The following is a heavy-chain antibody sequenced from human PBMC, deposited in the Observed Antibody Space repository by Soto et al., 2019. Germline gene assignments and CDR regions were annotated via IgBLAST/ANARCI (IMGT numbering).Heavy chain of an antibody. CDR3: TRGGGSSASYYYYLDV. Sequence: GGSLRLSCAASGFTFSGSAMHWVHQASGKGLEWVGRIRSKTNTYATAYAASVKGRFTISRDDSKNTAFLQMNSLKTEDTAVYYCTRGGGSSASYYYYLDVWGKGTTVTVSS. CDR2: IRSKTNTYAT. D-gene: IGHD3-16*01. V-gene: IGHV3-73*01. CDR1: GFTFSGSA. J-gene: IGHJ6*03.